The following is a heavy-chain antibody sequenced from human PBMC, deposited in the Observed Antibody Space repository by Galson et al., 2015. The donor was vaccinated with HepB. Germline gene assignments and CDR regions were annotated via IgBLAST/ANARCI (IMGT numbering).Heavy chain of an antibody. CDR2: IYYSGST. D-gene: IGHD6-19*01. J-gene: IGHJ4*02. CDR3: ARHRSEDQGAVAGFDY. Sequence: SETLSLTCTVYGGSISSYYWGWIRLPPGRGLEWIGYIYYSGSTTYNPSLKSRVTISVNTSKNQFSLKLSSVTAADTAVYYCARHRSEDQGAVAGFDYWGQGTLVTVSS. V-gene: IGHV4-59*08. CDR1: GGSISSYY.